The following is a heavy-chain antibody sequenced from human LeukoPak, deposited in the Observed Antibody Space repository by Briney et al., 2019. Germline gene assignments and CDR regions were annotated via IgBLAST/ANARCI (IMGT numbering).Heavy chain of an antibody. J-gene: IGHJ4*02. V-gene: IGHV3-48*03. Sequence: GGSLRLSCAASGFTFSSYEMNWVRQAPGKGLERVSYISSSGSTIYYADSVKGRFTISRDNAKNSLYLQMNSLRAEDTAVYYCASSLAVAGFDYWGQGTLVTVSS. CDR1: GFTFSSYE. CDR3: ASSLAVAGFDY. CDR2: ISSSGSTI. D-gene: IGHD6-19*01.